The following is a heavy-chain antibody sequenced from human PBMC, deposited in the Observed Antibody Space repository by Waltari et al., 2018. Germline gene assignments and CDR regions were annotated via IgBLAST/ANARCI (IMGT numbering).Heavy chain of an antibody. CDR2: INHSGST. Sequence: QVQLQQWGAGLLKPSETLSLTGAVYGGSFSGYSWSGIRQPPGKGLEWIGEINHSGSTNYNPSLKSRVTISVDTSKNQFSLKLSSVTAADTAVYYCARGRSRGQYYYYYYYMDVWGKGTTVTVSS. J-gene: IGHJ6*03. V-gene: IGHV4-34*01. CDR3: ARGRSRGQYYYYYYYMDV. D-gene: IGHD6-13*01. CDR1: GGSFSGYS.